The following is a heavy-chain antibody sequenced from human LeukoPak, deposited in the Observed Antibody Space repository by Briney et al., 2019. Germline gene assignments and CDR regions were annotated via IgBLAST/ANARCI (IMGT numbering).Heavy chain of an antibody. V-gene: IGHV3-9*03. Sequence: GGSLRLSCAASGFTFDDYAMHWVRQAPGKGLEWVSGISWNSGSIGYADSVKGRFTISRDNAKNSLYLQMNSLRAEDMALYYCAKATADSSSTPFDYWGQGTLVTVSS. CDR2: ISWNSGSI. CDR1: GFTFDDYA. CDR3: AKATADSSSTPFDY. D-gene: IGHD6-13*01. J-gene: IGHJ4*02.